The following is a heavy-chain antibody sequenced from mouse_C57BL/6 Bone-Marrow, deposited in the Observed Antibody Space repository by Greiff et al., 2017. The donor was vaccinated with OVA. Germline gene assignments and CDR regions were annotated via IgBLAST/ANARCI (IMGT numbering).Heavy chain of an antibody. D-gene: IGHD2-3*01. Sequence: QVQLKQSGAELVKPGASVKLSCKASGYTFTSYWMQWVKQRPGQGLEWIGEIDPSDSYTNYNQQFKGKATLTVDTSSSPAYMQLSSLTSEDSAVYYWARSYDGYRAWFAYWGQGTLVTVSA. V-gene: IGHV1-50*01. CDR2: IDPSDSYT. CDR1: GYTFTSYW. CDR3: ARSYDGYRAWFAY. J-gene: IGHJ3*01.